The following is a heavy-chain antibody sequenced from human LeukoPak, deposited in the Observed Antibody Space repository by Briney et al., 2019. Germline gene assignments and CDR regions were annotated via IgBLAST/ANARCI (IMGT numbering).Heavy chain of an antibody. J-gene: IGHJ3*02. CDR3: ARRARGANFGSGAFDI. CDR2: IYYSGST. V-gene: IGHV4-39*01. CDR1: GGSISSSTYY. Sequence: SETLSLTCTVSGGSISSSTYYWGWIRQPPGKGLEWIGSIYYSGSTYYNPSLKSRVTISVDTSKNQLSLKLSSVTAADTAVYYCARRARGANFGSGAFDIWGQGTMVTVSS. D-gene: IGHD3-10*01.